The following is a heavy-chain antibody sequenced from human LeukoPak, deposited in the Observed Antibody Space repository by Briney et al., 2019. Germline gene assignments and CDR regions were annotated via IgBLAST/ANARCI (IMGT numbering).Heavy chain of an antibody. CDR2: FDPEDGET. Sequence: ASVKVSCKVSGYTLTELSMHWVRQAPGKGLEWMGGFDPEDGETIYAQKFQGRVTMTEDISTDTAYMELSSLRSEDTAVYYCASYSSGWYGAFDIWGQGTMVTVSS. J-gene: IGHJ3*02. CDR3: ASYSSGWYGAFDI. D-gene: IGHD6-19*01. V-gene: IGHV1-24*01. CDR1: GYTLTELS.